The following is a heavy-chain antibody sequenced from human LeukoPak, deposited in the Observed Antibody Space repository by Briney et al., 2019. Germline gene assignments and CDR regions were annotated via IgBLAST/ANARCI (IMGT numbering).Heavy chain of an antibody. CDR1: GYTLTELS. CDR3: AASRSGWYLNKRNFDY. Sequence: ASVKVSCKVSGYTLTELSMHWVRQATGQGLEWMGWMNPNSGNTGYAQKFQGRVTMTRNTSISTAYMELSSLRSEDTAVYYCAASRSGWYLNKRNFDYWGQGTLVTVSS. V-gene: IGHV1-8*01. CDR2: MNPNSGNT. J-gene: IGHJ4*02. D-gene: IGHD6-19*01.